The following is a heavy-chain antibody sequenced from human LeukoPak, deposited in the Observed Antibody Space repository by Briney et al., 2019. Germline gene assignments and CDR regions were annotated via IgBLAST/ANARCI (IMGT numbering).Heavy chain of an antibody. CDR3: ARAHYYGSGSYYNAHFDY. CDR1: GGSISSYY. CDR2: IYYSGST. D-gene: IGHD3-10*01. J-gene: IGHJ4*02. Sequence: PSETLSLTCTVSGGSISSYYWSWIRQPPGKGLEWIGYIYYSGSTNYNPSLKSRVTISVDTSKNQFSLKLSSVTAADTAVYYCARAHYYGSGSYYNAHFDYWGQGTLVTVSS. V-gene: IGHV4-59*12.